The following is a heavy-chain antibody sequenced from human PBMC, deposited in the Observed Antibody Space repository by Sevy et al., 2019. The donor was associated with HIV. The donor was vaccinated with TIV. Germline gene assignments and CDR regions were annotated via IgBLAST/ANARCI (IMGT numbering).Heavy chain of an antibody. Sequence: GGSLRLSCAASGFTFSSYSMNWAAQAPGKGRGGVQYIISRSITINYEDSVKARFTISRDNARNSLYLQMNSLRAEDTAVYYCARGGPRYCSSTSCYRGIFDYWGQGTLVTVSS. D-gene: IGHD2-2*02. CDR1: GFTFSSYS. J-gene: IGHJ4*02. CDR2: IISRSITI. CDR3: ARGGPRYCSSTSCYRGIFDY. V-gene: IGHV3-48*01.